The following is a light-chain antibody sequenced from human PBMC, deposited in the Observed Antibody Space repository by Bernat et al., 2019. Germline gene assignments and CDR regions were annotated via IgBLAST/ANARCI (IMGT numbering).Light chain of an antibody. Sequence: DIQMTQSPSSLSASVGDRVTITCRPSEHITNFLNWYQQKPGKATNLLIYAASSLQSGVPIRFSGSGSGTEFNITISSLQPEDFATYICQQSYVIPYTFGQGTKLEIK. CDR1: EHITNF. V-gene: IGKV1-39*01. J-gene: IGKJ2*01. CDR3: QQSYVIPYT. CDR2: AAS.